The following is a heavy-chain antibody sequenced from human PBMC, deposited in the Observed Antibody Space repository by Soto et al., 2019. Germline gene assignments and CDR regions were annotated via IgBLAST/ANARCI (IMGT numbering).Heavy chain of an antibody. CDR1: GGSLSSSSYY. CDR3: ARHLRSGPSL. Sequence: SETLSLPCTVSGGSLSSSSYYWGWIRQPPGKGLEWIGSIYYSGSTYYNPSLKSRVTISVDTSKNQFSLKLSSVTAVDTPVYYCARHLRSGPSLWGQGTLVTVSS. CDR2: IYYSGST. J-gene: IGHJ4*02. D-gene: IGHD5-12*01. V-gene: IGHV4-39*01.